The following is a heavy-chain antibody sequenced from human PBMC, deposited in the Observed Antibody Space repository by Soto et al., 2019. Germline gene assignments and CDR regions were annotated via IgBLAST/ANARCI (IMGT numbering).Heavy chain of an antibody. D-gene: IGHD3-22*01. Sequence: SETLSLTCTVSGGSVNRGSYYWSWIRQPPGKGLEWIGYVSSTGRAKYNPSLTSRVTISADTSRNQFSLMLTSVTAADTGVYYCARDYEFFAHWGQGTLVTVSS. V-gene: IGHV4-61*01. J-gene: IGHJ4*02. CDR2: VSSTGRA. CDR3: ARDYEFFAH. CDR1: GGSVNRGSYY.